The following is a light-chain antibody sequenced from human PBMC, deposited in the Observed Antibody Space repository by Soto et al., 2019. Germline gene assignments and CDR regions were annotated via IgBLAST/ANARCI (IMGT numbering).Light chain of an antibody. J-gene: IGKJ5*01. CDR1: QNIGSF. CDR3: QQGSTTPIT. CDR2: SAF. Sequence: DIQLTQSRSSLSASIGDSVTITCRASQNIGSFLNWYQQKPGEAPRLLVYSAFRIQSGVPSRFNASGSGTDFTLSISSLQPEDFSTYYCQQGSTTPITFGLGTRLEIK. V-gene: IGKV1-39*01.